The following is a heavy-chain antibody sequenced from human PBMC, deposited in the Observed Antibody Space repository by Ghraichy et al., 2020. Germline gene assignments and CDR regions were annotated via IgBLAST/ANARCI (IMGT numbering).Heavy chain of an antibody. D-gene: IGHD3-10*01. J-gene: IGHJ3*01. Sequence: GGSLRLSCAASEFTFDGYAMTWVRQAPGKGLEWVSALGADGRSTFYADSVKGRFTISRDKSKWTMYLQMNSLRAEDTAVYYCAKEGARRGEGAWDVWGQGTKVTDSS. CDR3: AKEGARRGEGAWDV. CDR2: LGADGRST. CDR1: EFTFDGYA. V-gene: IGHV3-23*01.